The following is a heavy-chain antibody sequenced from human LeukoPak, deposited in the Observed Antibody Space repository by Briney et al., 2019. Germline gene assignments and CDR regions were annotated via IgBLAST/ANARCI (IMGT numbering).Heavy chain of an antibody. J-gene: IGHJ4*02. CDR1: GGSISSYY. D-gene: IGHD3-22*01. Sequence: PSETLSLTCTVSGGSISSYYWSWIRQPAGKGLEWIGRIYASGSTNYNPSLKSRVTMSVDTSKNQFSLKLSSVTAADTAVYYCARETSDFYYYDSSGHFDYWGQGTLVTVSS. CDR2: IYASGST. CDR3: ARETSDFYYYDSSGHFDY. V-gene: IGHV4-4*07.